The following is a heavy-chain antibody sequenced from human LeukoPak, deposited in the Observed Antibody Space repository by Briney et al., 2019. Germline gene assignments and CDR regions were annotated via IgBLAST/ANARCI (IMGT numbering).Heavy chain of an antibody. CDR1: GGSFSGYY. Sequence: SETLSLTCAVYGGSFSGYYWSWIRQPPGKGLEWIGEINHSGSTNYNPSLKSRVTISVDTSRNQFSLKLSSVTAADTAVYYCARTFRESYYDFWSGYSTLDYWGQGTLVTVSS. D-gene: IGHD3-3*01. CDR3: ARTFRESYYDFWSGYSTLDY. V-gene: IGHV4-34*01. CDR2: INHSGST. J-gene: IGHJ4*02.